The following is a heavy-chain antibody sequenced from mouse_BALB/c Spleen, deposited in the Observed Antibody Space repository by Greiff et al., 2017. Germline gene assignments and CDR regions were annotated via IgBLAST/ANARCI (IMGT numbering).Heavy chain of an antibody. J-gene: IGHJ2*01. CDR2: IYPGDGDT. Sequence: QVQLQQSGPELVKPGASVKISCKASGYAFSSSWMNWVKQRPGQGLEWIGRIYPGDGDTNYNGKFKGKATLTADKSSSTAYMQLSSLTSVDSAVYFCATYRGYYFDYWGQGTTLTVSS. D-gene: IGHD2-14*01. V-gene: IGHV1-82*01. CDR1: GYAFSSSW. CDR3: ATYRGYYFDY.